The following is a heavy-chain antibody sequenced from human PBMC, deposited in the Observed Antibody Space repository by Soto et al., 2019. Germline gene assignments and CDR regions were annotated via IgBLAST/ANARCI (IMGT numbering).Heavy chain of an antibody. V-gene: IGHV3-9*01. CDR2: ISWNSGSI. D-gene: IGHD2-8*02. J-gene: IGHJ3*02. Sequence: PGGSLRLSCAASGFTFDDYAMHWVRQAPGKGLEWVSGISWNSGSIGYADSVKGRFTISRDNAKNSLYLQMNSLRAEDTALYYCAKDISRFLGRGDYWVDAFDIWGQGTMVTVSS. CDR1: GFTFDDYA. CDR3: AKDISRFLGRGDYWVDAFDI.